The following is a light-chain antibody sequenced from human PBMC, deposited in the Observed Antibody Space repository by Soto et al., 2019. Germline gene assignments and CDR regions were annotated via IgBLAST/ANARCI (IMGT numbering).Light chain of an antibody. Sequence: QLVLTQSPSASASLGASVKLTCTLSSGHSSYAIAWHQQQPEKGPRYLMKVNSDGSHSQGDGIPDRLSGSSSGAERYLTISSLQSEDEADYYCQTWGTDIHVVFGGGTKVTVL. CDR1: SGHSSYA. CDR3: QTWGTDIHVV. CDR2: VNSDGSH. V-gene: IGLV4-69*01. J-gene: IGLJ2*01.